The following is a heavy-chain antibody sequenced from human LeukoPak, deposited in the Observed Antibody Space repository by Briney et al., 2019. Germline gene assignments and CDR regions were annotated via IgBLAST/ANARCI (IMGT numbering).Heavy chain of an antibody. D-gene: IGHD5-18*01. V-gene: IGHV4-34*01. J-gene: IGHJ4*02. Sequence: RTSETLSLTCAVYGGSFSGYYWSWIRQPPGKGLEWIGEINHSGSTNYNPSLKSRVTISVDTSKNQFSLKLSSVTAADTAVYYCARGPWAVVYSYAITPPPGAKGTFDYWGQGTLVTVSS. CDR1: GGSFSGYY. CDR3: ARGPWAVVYSYAITPPPGAKGTFDY. CDR2: INHSGST.